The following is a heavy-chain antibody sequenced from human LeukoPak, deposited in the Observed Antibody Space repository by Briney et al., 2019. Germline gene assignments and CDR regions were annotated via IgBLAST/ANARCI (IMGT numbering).Heavy chain of an antibody. D-gene: IGHD3-16*01. CDR2: ISGSGAST. CDR1: GFTFSSYA. Sequence: GGSLRLSCAVSGFTFSSYAMSWVRQAPGKGLEWVSSISGSGASTYYADSVKGRFTISRDNSESTLFLQMNSLRAEDTAVYYCAKGDDLDAFDIWGQGTMVTVSS. V-gene: IGHV3-23*01. CDR3: AKGDDLDAFDI. J-gene: IGHJ3*02.